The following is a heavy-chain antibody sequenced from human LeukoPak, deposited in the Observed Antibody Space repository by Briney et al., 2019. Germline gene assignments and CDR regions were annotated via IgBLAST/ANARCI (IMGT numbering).Heavy chain of an antibody. Sequence: PGGSLRLSCAASGFTFSSYAMSWVRQAPGKGLEWVSVVSGFGGTTYYSDSVKGRFTISRDNSKNTLYLQMNSLRAEDTAVYYCANPVIRGSYRFDYWGQGTLVTVSS. CDR2: VSGFGGTT. V-gene: IGHV3-23*01. CDR3: ANPVIRGSYRFDY. J-gene: IGHJ4*02. D-gene: IGHD1-26*01. CDR1: GFTFSSYA.